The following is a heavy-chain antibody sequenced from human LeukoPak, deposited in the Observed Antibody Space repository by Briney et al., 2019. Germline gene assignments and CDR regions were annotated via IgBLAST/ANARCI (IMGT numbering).Heavy chain of an antibody. J-gene: IGHJ6*02. D-gene: IGHD6-13*01. CDR3: ARVSSYSSSWYEYYYYGMDV. CDR2: IYSGGST. V-gene: IGHV3-53*04. CDR1: GFTVSSNY. Sequence: GGSLRLSCAASGFTVSSNYMSWVRQAPGKGLEWVSVIYSGGSTYYADSVKGRFTISRHNSKNTLYLQMNSLRAEDTDVYYCARVSSYSSSWYEYYYYGMDVWGQGTTVTVSS.